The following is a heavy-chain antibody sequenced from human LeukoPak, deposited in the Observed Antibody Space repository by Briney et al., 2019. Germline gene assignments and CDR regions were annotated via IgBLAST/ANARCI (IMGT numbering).Heavy chain of an antibody. CDR1: GWSFSGYY. CDR2: ISTGGSP. Sequence: ETLSLTCAVYGWSFSGYYWSWIRQPPGKGLELVSLISTGGSPYYTDSVKGRFTISRDNSKNTLFLQMNSLRAEDTAVYYWVRGFRGYSFDYWGQGTLVTVSS. V-gene: IGHV3-53*01. CDR3: VRGFRGYSFDY. J-gene: IGHJ4*02.